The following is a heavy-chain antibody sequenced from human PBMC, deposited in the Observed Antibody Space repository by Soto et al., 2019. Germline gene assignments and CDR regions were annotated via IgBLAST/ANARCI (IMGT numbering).Heavy chain of an antibody. V-gene: IGHV4-34*01. J-gene: IGHJ4*02. D-gene: IGHD2-2*01. CDR3: AREVGYYSATRRNLYFDY. Sequence: SETLSLTCAVSGGSFSGYYWSWVRQTPGKGLEWIGDINHTGGSNYNPSLKSRVMISVDTAKTQFSLNVTSVTAADTAVYYCAREVGYYSATRRNLYFDYWGPGTLLTVSS. CDR2: INHTGGS. CDR1: GGSFSGYY.